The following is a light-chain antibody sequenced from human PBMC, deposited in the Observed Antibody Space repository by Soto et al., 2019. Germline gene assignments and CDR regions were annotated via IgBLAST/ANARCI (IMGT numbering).Light chain of an antibody. CDR1: SSDVGSYNL. J-gene: IGLJ3*02. Sequence: QSALTQPASVSGSPGQSITISCTGTSSDVGSYNLVSWYQQHPGKAPKVMIYEGSKRPSGVSNRFSGSKSGNTASLTISGLQAEDEADYYCCSYAGSSWVFGGGTQLTVL. CDR3: CSYAGSSWV. V-gene: IGLV2-23*01. CDR2: EGS.